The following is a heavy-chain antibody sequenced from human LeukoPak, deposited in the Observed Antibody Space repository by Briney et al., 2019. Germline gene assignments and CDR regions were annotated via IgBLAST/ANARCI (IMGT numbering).Heavy chain of an antibody. V-gene: IGHV3-33*01. CDR3: ARDLAVYGDYYYYGMDV. D-gene: IGHD4-17*01. J-gene: IGHJ6*02. CDR2: IWCDGSNK. Sequence: GGSLRLSCAASGFTFSSYGMHWVRQAPGKGLEWVAVIWCDGSNKYYADSVKGRFTISRDNSKNTLYLQMNSLRAEDTAVYYCARDLAVYGDYYYYGMDVWGQGTTVTVSS. CDR1: GFTFSSYG.